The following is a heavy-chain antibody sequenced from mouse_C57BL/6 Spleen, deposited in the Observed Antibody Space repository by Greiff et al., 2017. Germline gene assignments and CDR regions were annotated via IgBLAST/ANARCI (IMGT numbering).Heavy chain of an antibody. J-gene: IGHJ1*03. CDR1: GYTFTSYW. D-gene: IGHD1-1*01. Sequence: QVQLQQPGAELVRPGSSVKLSCKASGYTFTSYWMPWVKQRPIQGLEWIGNIDPADSETNYNQKFKDKATLTVDKSSSTAYMQLSSLTSEDSAVCDCAKQDYGSNFEVWGTGTTVTVS. CDR3: AKQDYGSNFEV. CDR2: IDPADSET. V-gene: IGHV1-52*01.